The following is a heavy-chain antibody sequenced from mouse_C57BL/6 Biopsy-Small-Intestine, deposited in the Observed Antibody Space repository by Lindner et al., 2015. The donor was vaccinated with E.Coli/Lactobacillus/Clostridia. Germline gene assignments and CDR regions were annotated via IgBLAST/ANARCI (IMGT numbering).Heavy chain of an antibody. J-gene: IGHJ4*01. CDR1: GYSFASYA. CDR2: ISAYTSNT. V-gene: IGHV1S61*01. Sequence: SVKVSCKASGYSFASYAISWVRQAPGQGLEWMGRISAYTSNTNYEQKFQGRVTMTKDTSTSTAYMELRSLRSDDTAVYYCARDMNPVDYWGQGTLVTVSS. CDR3: ARDMNPVDY. D-gene: IGHD2-3*01.